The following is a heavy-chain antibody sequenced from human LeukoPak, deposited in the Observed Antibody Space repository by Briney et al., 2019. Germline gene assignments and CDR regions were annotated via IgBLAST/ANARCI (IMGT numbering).Heavy chain of an antibody. D-gene: IGHD2-2*01. Sequence: PSETLSLTCTVSGGSISSSSYYWGWIRQPPGKGLEWIGSIYYSGSTYYNPSLKSRVTISVDTSKNQFSLKLSSVTAADTAVYYCARDPDIVVVPAAIRPRYFDLWGRGTLVTVSS. CDR1: GGSISSSSYY. J-gene: IGHJ2*01. CDR2: IYYSGST. V-gene: IGHV4-39*07. CDR3: ARDPDIVVVPAAIRPRYFDL.